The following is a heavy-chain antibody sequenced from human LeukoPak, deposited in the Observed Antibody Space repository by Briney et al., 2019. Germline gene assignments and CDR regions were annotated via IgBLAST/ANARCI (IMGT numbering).Heavy chain of an antibody. J-gene: IGHJ4*02. CDR2: ISYDGSNK. Sequence: GGSLRLSCAASGFTFSSYAMHWVRQAPGKGLEWVAVISYDGSNKYYADSVKGRFTISRDNSKNTLYLQMNSLRAEDTAVYYCARDSYSYDSSGYFFPAGFDYWGQGTLVTVSS. CDR1: GFTFSSYA. D-gene: IGHD3-22*01. V-gene: IGHV3-30*14. CDR3: ARDSYSYDSSGYFFPAGFDY.